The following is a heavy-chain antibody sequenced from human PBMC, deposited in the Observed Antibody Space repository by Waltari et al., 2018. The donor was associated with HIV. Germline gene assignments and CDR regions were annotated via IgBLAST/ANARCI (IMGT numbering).Heavy chain of an antibody. CDR2: ISSSSSYI. CDR1: GFTFSSYS. D-gene: IGHD3-9*01. V-gene: IGHV3-21*01. Sequence: EVQLVESGGGLVKPGGSLRLSCAASGFTFSSYSMNWVRQAPGKGLEWVSSISSSSSYIYYAESVKGRFTISRDNAKNSLYLQTNSLRAEDTAVYYCARDISYYYGMDVWGQGTTVTVSS. CDR3: ARDISYYYGMDV. J-gene: IGHJ6*02.